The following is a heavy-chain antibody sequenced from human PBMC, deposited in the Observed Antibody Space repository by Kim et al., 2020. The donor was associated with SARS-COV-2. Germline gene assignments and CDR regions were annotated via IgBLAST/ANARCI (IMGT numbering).Heavy chain of an antibody. Sequence: LKSRVTKSVDKSKNQFSLQLSSVTAADTAVYYCAREPRAGRDYYYGMDVWGQGTTVTVSS. J-gene: IGHJ6*02. CDR3: AREPRAGRDYYYGMDV. D-gene: IGHD3-10*01. V-gene: IGHV4-4*02.